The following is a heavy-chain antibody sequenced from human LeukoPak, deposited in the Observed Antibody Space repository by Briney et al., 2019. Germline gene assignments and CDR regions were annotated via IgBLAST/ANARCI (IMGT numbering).Heavy chain of an antibody. CDR1: GFTFSSYA. V-gene: IGHV3-30*04. D-gene: IGHD3-10*01. CDR2: ISYDGSNK. CDR3: ARDGAGGVNPYYYYMDV. Sequence: GGSLRLSCAASGFTFSSYAMHWVRQAPGKGLEWVAVISYDGSNKYYADSVKGRFTISRDNSKNTLYLQMNSLRAEDTAVYYCARDGAGGVNPYYYYMDVWGKGTTVTVSS. J-gene: IGHJ6*03.